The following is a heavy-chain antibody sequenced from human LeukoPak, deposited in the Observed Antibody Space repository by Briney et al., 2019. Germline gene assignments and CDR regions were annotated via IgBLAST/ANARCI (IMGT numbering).Heavy chain of an antibody. J-gene: IGHJ6*02. Sequence: GASVKVSCKASGYTFTSYGISWVRQAPGQGLEWMGWISAYNGNTNYAQKLQGRVTMTRNTSISTAYMELSSLRSEDTAVYYCARWPGYCSSTSCYGYYYGMDVWGQGTTVTVSS. CDR2: ISAYNGNT. CDR3: ARWPGYCSSTSCYGYYYGMDV. CDR1: GYTFTSYG. V-gene: IGHV1-18*01. D-gene: IGHD2-2*01.